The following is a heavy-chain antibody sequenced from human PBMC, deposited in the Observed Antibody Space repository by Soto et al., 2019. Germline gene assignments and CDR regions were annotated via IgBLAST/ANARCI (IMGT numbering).Heavy chain of an antibody. Sequence: QVQLVQSGAEVQKPGASVKVSCKASGYTFTSYDINWVRQATGQGLEWMGWMNPNSGNTGYAQQFQGRVTMTRNSSISTAYMELSSLRSEDTAVYYCARDKTGTNWFDPWGQGTLVTVSS. V-gene: IGHV1-8*01. CDR2: MNPNSGNT. CDR3: ARDKTGTNWFDP. J-gene: IGHJ5*02. CDR1: GYTFTSYD. D-gene: IGHD1-7*01.